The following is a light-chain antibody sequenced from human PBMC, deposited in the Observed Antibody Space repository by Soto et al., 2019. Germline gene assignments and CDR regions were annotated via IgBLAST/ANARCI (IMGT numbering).Light chain of an antibody. CDR1: QSISSW. V-gene: IGKV1-5*03. CDR3: QQYDSYPYT. CDR2: KAS. Sequence: DIQMTQSPSTLSASVGDRVTITCRASQSISSWLAWYQQKPGKAPNLLIYKASSLQSGVPSRFSGSGSGTEFNLTIISLQPDDFAAYYCQQYDSYPYTFGQGTKLEIK. J-gene: IGKJ2*01.